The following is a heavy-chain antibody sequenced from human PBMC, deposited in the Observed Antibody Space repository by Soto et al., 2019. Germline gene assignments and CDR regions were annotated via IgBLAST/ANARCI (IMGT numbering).Heavy chain of an antibody. CDR1: GFTFSSYS. CDR2: ISSSSSYI. D-gene: IGHD1-1*01. J-gene: IGHJ3*02. V-gene: IGHV3-21*01. CDR3: AAELEPDAFDI. Sequence: GGSLRLSCAASGFTFSSYSMNWVRQAPGKGLEWVSSISSSSSYIYYADSVKGRFTTSRDNAKNSLYLQMNSLRAEDTAVYYCAAELEPDAFDIWGQGTMVTVSS.